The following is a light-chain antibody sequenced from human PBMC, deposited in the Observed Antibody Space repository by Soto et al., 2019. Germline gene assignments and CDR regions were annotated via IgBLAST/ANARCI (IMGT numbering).Light chain of an antibody. J-gene: IGKJ4*01. CDR3: QQYNNWPPLT. CDR1: QSVSSN. CDR2: GAS. V-gene: IGKV3-15*01. Sequence: EIVMTQSPATLSVSPGERVTLSCRASQSVSSNFAWYQQECGQAPRLLIYGASTRATNIPARFSGSGSGTEFTLTISSLQSEDFAVYYCQQYNNWPPLTFGGGTKVEIK.